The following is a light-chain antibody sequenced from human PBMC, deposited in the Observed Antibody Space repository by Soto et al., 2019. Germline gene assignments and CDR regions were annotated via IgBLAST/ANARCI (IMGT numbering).Light chain of an antibody. J-gene: IGKJ2*01. Sequence: EIVLTQSPGTLSLSLGERATLSCRASQSVSSSYLAWYQQKPGQAPRLLIYGASSRATGIPDRFSGSGSGTDFTLTISRLEPEDFAVYYCQQYGISLYTFGQGTKLEIK. CDR3: QQYGISLYT. CDR2: GAS. V-gene: IGKV3-20*01. CDR1: QSVSSSY.